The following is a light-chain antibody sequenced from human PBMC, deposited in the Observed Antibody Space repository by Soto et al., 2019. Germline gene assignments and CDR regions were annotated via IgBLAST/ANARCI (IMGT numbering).Light chain of an antibody. CDR3: QQYGGSPPLT. Sequence: EIVLTQSPGTLSLSPGERATLSCRASQSVSSSYLAWYQQKPGQAPRLLIYGASNRATGIPDRFSGSGSGTDFTLTISRMEPEDFAVYYCQQYGGSPPLTFGGGTKVESK. J-gene: IGKJ4*01. CDR2: GAS. CDR1: QSVSSSY. V-gene: IGKV3-20*01.